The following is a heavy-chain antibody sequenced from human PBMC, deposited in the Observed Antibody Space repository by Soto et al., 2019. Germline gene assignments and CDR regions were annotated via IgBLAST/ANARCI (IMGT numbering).Heavy chain of an antibody. CDR1: EFTFSNFG. Sequence: QVQLVESGGGVVQPGRSLRLSCAASEFTFSNFGMHWVRQAPGKGLEWVAVIYYDGSNEYYADSVKGRFTISRDNSKNTLYLQMNSLRAEDTAVYYCARVDVVVAADAFDFWGQGTMVTVSS. CDR2: IYYDGSNE. D-gene: IGHD2-15*01. V-gene: IGHV3-33*01. CDR3: ARVDVVVAADAFDF. J-gene: IGHJ3*01.